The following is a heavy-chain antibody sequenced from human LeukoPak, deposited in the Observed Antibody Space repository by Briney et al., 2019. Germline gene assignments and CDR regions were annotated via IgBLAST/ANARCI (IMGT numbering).Heavy chain of an antibody. V-gene: IGHV4-34*01. Sequence: PRETLSLTCAVSGASFSGVYWTWIRQAPGKGLEWLGEINHTLSTRYSPSLQSRVAISVDRSKSQFSLRLGSVTAADTAVYYCARRQNLIASPGLNWFDPWGQGTLVTVTS. D-gene: IGHD2/OR15-2a*01. J-gene: IGHJ5*02. CDR2: INHTLST. CDR3: ARRQNLIASPGLNWFDP. CDR1: GASFSGVY.